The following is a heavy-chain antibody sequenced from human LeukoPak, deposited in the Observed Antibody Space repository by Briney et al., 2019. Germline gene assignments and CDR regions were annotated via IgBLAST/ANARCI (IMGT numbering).Heavy chain of an antibody. J-gene: IGHJ4*02. CDR2: IHYSGST. Sequence: KTSETLSLTCTVSGGSISSYYWSWIRQPPGKGLEWIGYIHYSGSTNYNPSLKSRVTISVDTSKNQFSLKLSSVTAADTAVYYCASGSSTLGYWGQGTLVTVSS. V-gene: IGHV4-59*01. CDR1: GGSISSYY. CDR3: ASGSSTLGY. D-gene: IGHD6-13*01.